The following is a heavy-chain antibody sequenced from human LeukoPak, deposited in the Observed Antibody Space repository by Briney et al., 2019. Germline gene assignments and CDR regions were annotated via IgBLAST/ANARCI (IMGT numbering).Heavy chain of an antibody. Sequence: GGSLRLSCAASGFTFSSYAMSWVRQAPGKGLEWVSAISGSGGSTYYADSVKGRFTISRDNSKNTLYLQMNSLRAEDTAVYYCARVTMIVVVISAFDIWGQGTMVTVSS. D-gene: IGHD3-22*01. V-gene: IGHV3-23*01. CDR3: ARVTMIVVVISAFDI. J-gene: IGHJ3*02. CDR2: ISGSGGST. CDR1: GFTFSSYA.